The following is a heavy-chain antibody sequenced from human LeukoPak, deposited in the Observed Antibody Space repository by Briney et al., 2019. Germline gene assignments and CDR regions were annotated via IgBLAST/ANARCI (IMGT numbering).Heavy chain of an antibody. CDR3: ARTKSYGLSFDY. V-gene: IGHV3-21*01. Sequence: GGSLRLSCAASGFTFSSYSMNSVRQAPGKGLEWVSSISSSSSYIYYADSVKGRFTISRDNAKNSLYLQMNSLRAEDTAVYYCARTKSYGLSFDYWGQGTLVTVSS. J-gene: IGHJ4*01. D-gene: IGHD3-10*01. CDR1: GFTFSSYS. CDR2: ISSSSSYI.